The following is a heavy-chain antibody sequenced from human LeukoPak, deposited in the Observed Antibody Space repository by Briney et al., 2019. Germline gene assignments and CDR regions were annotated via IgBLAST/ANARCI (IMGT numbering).Heavy chain of an antibody. CDR1: GGSFSGYY. CDR3: ARGSDTAFLAFDI. D-gene: IGHD5-18*01. CDR2: ISHSGGT. V-gene: IGHV4-34*01. J-gene: IGHJ3*02. Sequence: KSSETLSLTCAVHGGSFSGYYWSWIRQPPGKGLEWIGEISHSGGTNYNPSLKSRVTISVDTSKNQFSLKLSSVTAADTAVYYCARGSDTAFLAFDIWGQGTMVTVSS.